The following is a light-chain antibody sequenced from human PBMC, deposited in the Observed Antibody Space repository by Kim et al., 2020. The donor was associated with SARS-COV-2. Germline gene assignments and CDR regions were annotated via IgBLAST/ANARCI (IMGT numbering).Light chain of an antibody. V-gene: IGLV3-19*01. J-gene: IGLJ2*01. Sequence: SSELTQDPAVSVALGQTVRITCQGDSLRSYYASWYQQKPGQAPVLVIYGKNKRPSWIPDRFSGSTSGNTASLTITGAQAEDEADYYCNSRDTRNHHVVFG. CDR2: GKN. CDR1: SLRSYY. CDR3: NSRDTRNHHVV.